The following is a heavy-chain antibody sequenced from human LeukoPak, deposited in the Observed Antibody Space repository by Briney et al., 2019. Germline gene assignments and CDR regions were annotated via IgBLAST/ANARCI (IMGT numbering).Heavy chain of an antibody. CDR2: IYYSGTT. CDR1: GGSISSSSYY. J-gene: IGHJ4*02. Sequence: SSETLSLTCTVSGGSISSSSYYWGWIRQPPGKGLEWIGYIYYSGTTNYNPSLKSRVTISVDTSKNQFSLKLSSVTAADTAVYYCARDRYGGNSGEFDYWGQGTLVTVSS. V-gene: IGHV4-61*05. CDR3: ARDRYGGNSGEFDY. D-gene: IGHD4-23*01.